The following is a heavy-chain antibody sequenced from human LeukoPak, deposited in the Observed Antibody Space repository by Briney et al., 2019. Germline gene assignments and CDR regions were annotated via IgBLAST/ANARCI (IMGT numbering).Heavy chain of an antibody. V-gene: IGHV4-61*02. D-gene: IGHD5-18*01. CDR1: GGSISSGSDY. CDR3: ARGSYGNWFDP. Sequence: SETLSLTCTVSGGSISSGSDYWSWIRQPAGKGLEWIGRIYTSGSTNYNPSLKSRVTISVDTSKNQFSLKLSSVTAADTAVYYCARGSYGNWFDPWGQGTLVTVSS. CDR2: IYTSGST. J-gene: IGHJ5*02.